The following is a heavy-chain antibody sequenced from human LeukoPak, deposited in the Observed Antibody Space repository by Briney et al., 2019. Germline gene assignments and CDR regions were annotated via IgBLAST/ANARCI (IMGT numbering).Heavy chain of an antibody. CDR2: IYTSGST. J-gene: IGHJ4*02. CDR1: GGSISSSSYY. D-gene: IGHD3-16*02. Sequence: SETLSLTCTVSGGSISSSSYYWGWIRQPAGKGLEWIGRIYTSGSTNYNPSLKSRVTMSVDTSKNQFSLKLSSVTAADTAVYYCASVTFGGVIGKWGQGTLVTVSS. CDR3: ASVTFGGVIGK. V-gene: IGHV4-61*02.